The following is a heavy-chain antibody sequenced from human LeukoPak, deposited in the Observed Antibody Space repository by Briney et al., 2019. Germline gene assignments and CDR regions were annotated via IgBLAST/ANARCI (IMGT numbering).Heavy chain of an antibody. J-gene: IGHJ5*02. V-gene: IGHV1-2*06. D-gene: IGHD6-19*01. CDR3: ARGRQQWLVRGSWFDP. Sequence: GASVTVSCKASGYTFTGYYMHWVRQAPGQGLEWMGRINPNSGGTNYAQKFQGRVTMTRDTSISTAYMELSSLRSEDTAVYYCARGRQQWLVRGSWFDPWGQGTLVTVSS. CDR2: INPNSGGT. CDR1: GYTFTGYY.